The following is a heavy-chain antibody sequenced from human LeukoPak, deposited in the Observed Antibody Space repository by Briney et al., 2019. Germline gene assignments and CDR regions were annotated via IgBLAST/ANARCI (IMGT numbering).Heavy chain of an antibody. CDR1: GFSFNNYA. Sequence: GGSLRLSCAASGFSFNNYAMSWVRQAPGMGLEWLSYVSGSGGATYYAASVKGRFTISRDNSKNTVYLQMGSLRAEDTAVYYCAKNRGGTYKYYMDVWGNGTTVTVSS. J-gene: IGHJ6*03. V-gene: IGHV3-23*01. CDR2: VSGSGGAT. CDR3: AKNRGGTYKYYMDV. D-gene: IGHD1-1*01.